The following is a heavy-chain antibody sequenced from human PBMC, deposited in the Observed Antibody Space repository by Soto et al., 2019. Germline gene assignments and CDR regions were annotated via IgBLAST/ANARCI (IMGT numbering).Heavy chain of an antibody. J-gene: IGHJ6*02. CDR3: ARDISEGDYYYYGMDV. V-gene: IGHV4-31*03. CDR2: IYYSGST. CDR1: GGSISSGGYY. Sequence: SETLSLTCTVSGGSISSGGYYWSWIRQHPGKGLEWIGYIYYSGSTYYNPSLKSRVTISVDTSKNQFSLKLSSVTAADTAVYYCARDISEGDYYYYGMDVWGQGTTVTVSS. D-gene: IGHD3-16*01.